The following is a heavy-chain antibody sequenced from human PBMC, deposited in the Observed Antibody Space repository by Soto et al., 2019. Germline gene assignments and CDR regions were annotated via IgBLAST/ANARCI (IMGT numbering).Heavy chain of an antibody. CDR3: ARGRVVVPAAVMFNCLDP. V-gene: IGHV4-30-2*01. Sequence: SETLSLTCALSGAPITWGDYSWNWIRQPPGKGLEWIGYIFHGGSTYYNPSLRSRGTISVDRYRTQFSLKMSSVTAADTAVYYCARGRVVVPAAVMFNCLDPWGQGALVTVSS. CDR1: GAPITWGDYS. J-gene: IGHJ5*02. CDR2: IFHGGST. D-gene: IGHD2-2*01.